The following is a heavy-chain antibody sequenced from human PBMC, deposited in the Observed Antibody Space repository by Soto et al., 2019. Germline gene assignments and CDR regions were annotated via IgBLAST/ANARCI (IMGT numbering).Heavy chain of an antibody. CDR1: GYTFTGYY. CDR2: INPNSGGT. D-gene: IGHD2-15*01. V-gene: IGHV1-2*04. CDR3: ARAGDIVVVVAAAYYYYGMDV. Sequence: ASVKVSCKASGYTFTGYYMHWVRQAPGQGLEWMGWINPNSGGTNYAQKFQGWVTMTRDTSISTAYMELSRLRSDDTAVYYCARAGDIVVVVAAAYYYYGMDVWGQGTTVTVSS. J-gene: IGHJ6*02.